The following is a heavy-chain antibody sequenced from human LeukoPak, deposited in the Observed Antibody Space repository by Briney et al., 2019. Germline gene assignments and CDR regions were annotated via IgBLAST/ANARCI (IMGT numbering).Heavy chain of an antibody. D-gene: IGHD1-26*01. CDR2: IKEDGSET. V-gene: IGHV3-7*02. CDR1: AFAFSSNW. Sequence: GGSLRLSCVASAFAFSSNWMSWVRQAPGKGLEWVASIKEDGSETYYVDSVKGRFTISRDNSKNTLYLQMNSLRAEDTAVYYCARPLSIVGATIGAFDIWGQGTMVTVSS. CDR3: ARPLSIVGATIGAFDI. J-gene: IGHJ3*02.